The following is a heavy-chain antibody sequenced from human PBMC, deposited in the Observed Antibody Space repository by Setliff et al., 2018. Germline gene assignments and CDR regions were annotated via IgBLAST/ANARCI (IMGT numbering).Heavy chain of an antibody. J-gene: IGHJ4*02. Sequence: GGSLRLSCAASGFTFSNDWMSWVRQAPGKGLEWIGHIKSKTDGGTTDYAAPVKGRFTISRDDSKNTLYLQMNSLKTEDTAVYYCTRDSNHNWGILSLHDFDSWGQGTLVTVSS. V-gene: IGHV3-15*01. D-gene: IGHD7-27*01. CDR1: GFTFSNDW. CDR2: IKSKTDGGTT. CDR3: TRDSNHNWGILSLHDFDS.